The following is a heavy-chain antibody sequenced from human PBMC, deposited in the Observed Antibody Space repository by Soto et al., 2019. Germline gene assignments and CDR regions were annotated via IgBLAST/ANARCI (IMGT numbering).Heavy chain of an antibody. CDR2: IKSKTDGGTT. CDR3: TTFFRFGELSYYYYYMDV. Sequence: EVQLVESGGGLVKPGGSLRLCCAASGFTFSNAWMSWVRQAPGKGLEWVGRIKSKTDGGTTDYAAPVKGRFTISRDDSKNTLYLQMNSLKTEDTAVYYCTTFFRFGELSYYYYYMDVWGKGTTVTVSS. D-gene: IGHD3-10*01. V-gene: IGHV3-15*01. CDR1: GFTFSNAW. J-gene: IGHJ6*03.